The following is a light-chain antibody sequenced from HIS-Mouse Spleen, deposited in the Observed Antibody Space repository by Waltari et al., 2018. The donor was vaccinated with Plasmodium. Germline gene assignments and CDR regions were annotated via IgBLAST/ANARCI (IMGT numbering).Light chain of an antibody. CDR3: QAWDSSTAV. CDR2: QDS. V-gene: IGLV3-1*01. CDR1: KLGDKY. Sequence: SYELTQPPSVSVSPGQTASITCSGDKLGDKYACWYQQKPGQSPVLVIYQDSKRPSGIPDRFSVSNSGNTATLTISGTQAMDEADYYCQAWDSSTAVFGGGTKLTVL. J-gene: IGLJ2*01.